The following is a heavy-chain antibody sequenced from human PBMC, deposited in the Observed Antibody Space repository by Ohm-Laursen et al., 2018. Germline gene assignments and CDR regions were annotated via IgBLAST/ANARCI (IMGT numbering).Heavy chain of an antibody. Sequence: PSDTLSLTCTLSGGSVSSDSYYWSWVRQPPGKGLEWIAYISYSGSTNYNPSLKSRVTISVDTSKNQFSLKLTSVTAADTAVYHCARGSRAGFLDYWGQGTLVTGSS. CDR1: GGSVSSDSYY. D-gene: IGHD3-3*01. V-gene: IGHV4-61*01. CDR2: ISYSGST. CDR3: ARGSRAGFLDY. J-gene: IGHJ4*02.